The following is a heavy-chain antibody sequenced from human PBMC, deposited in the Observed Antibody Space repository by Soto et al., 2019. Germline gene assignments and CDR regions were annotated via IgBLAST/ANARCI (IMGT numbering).Heavy chain of an antibody. CDR3: TRTIAGYFWAGAY. J-gene: IGHJ4*02. CDR2: TGGSGANT. V-gene: IGHV3-23*01. Sequence: EVQLSESGGGLAQPGGSLRLSCAASGITFKMYAMSWVRQAPGKGLEWVSGTGGSGANTYYADLMKGWFTISRDNSKNTLYLQMDGQRAADTGINFCTRTIAGYFWAGAYWGQGTLVTVCS. D-gene: IGHD1-26*01. CDR1: GITFKMYA.